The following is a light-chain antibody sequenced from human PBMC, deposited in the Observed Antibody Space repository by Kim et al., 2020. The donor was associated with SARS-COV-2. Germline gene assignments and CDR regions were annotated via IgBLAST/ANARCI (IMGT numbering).Light chain of an antibody. CDR3: GSYRSSDTLEV. CDR2: DVS. J-gene: IGLJ1*01. V-gene: IGLV2-14*03. CDR1: SSDIGGYKY. Sequence: QSALTQPASVSGSPGRSITISCTGTSSDIGGYKYVSWYQQHPGKAPKLIIYDVSNRPSGVSHRFSGSKSGNTASLTISGLQAEDEADYYCGSYRSSDTLEVFGTGTKVTV.